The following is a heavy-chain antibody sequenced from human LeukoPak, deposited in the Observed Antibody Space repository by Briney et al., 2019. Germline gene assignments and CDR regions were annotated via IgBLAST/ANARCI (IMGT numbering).Heavy chain of an antibody. CDR1: GGSISSGGYY. D-gene: IGHD3-3*01. V-gene: IGHV4-31*03. Sequence: SETLSLTCTVSGGSISSGGYYWSWIRQHPGKGLEWIGYIYYSGSTYYNPSLKSRVTMPVDTSKNQFSLKLSPVTAADTAVYYCARAVGGDFWSGYYYFDYWGQGTLVTVSS. CDR2: IYYSGST. J-gene: IGHJ4*02. CDR3: ARAVGGDFWSGYYYFDY.